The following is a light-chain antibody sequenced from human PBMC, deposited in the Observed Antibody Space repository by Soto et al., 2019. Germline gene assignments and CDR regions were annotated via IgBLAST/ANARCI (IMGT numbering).Light chain of an antibody. J-gene: IGKJ5*01. CDR1: QSVSSNL. V-gene: IGKV3-20*01. CDR3: QHYGNSPIT. Sequence: DIVLTQSPGTLSLSPGERATLSCRASQSVSSNLLAWYHQKPDQAPRLLIYDAFSRPTGIPDRFSGSGSGTDFTLTISRLESEDFVVYFCQHYGNSPITFGQGTRLEIK. CDR2: DAF.